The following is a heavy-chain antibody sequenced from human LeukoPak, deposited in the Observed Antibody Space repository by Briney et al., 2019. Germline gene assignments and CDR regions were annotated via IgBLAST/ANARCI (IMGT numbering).Heavy chain of an antibody. D-gene: IGHD6-13*01. J-gene: IGHJ5*02. CDR3: ARDRGARVGSSSSWYGVFAP. CDR1: GYTFTGYY. V-gene: IGHV1-2*02. Sequence: ASVKVSCKASGYTFTGYYMHWVRQAPGRGLEWMGWINPNRGGTNYAQKFQGRVTMTRDTSISTAYMELSRLRSDDTAVYYCARDRGARVGSSSSWYGVFAPWGQGTLVTVSS. CDR2: INPNRGGT.